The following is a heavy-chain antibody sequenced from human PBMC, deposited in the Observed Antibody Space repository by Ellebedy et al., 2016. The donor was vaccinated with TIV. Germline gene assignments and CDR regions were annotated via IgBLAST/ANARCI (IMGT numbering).Heavy chain of an antibody. V-gene: IGHV4-59*08. D-gene: IGHD3-3*02. CDR1: GGSISSSS. CDR2: FSSSGNT. J-gene: IGHJ5*02. Sequence: MPSETLSLTCTVSGGSISSSSWSWFLQPPGKGLEWIGYFSSSGNTDYNPSLKSRLAFSVDTSKNHISLNLTSVTAADTAVYYCARHGIHLWFDPWGQGTLVIVSS. CDR3: ARHGIHLWFDP.